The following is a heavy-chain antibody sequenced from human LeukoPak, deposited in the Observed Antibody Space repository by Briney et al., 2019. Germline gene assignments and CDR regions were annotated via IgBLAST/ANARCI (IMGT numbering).Heavy chain of an antibody. CDR1: GFTFSSYT. CDR2: ISYDGSNK. CDR3: AKDGPYSYGRYYFDY. D-gene: IGHD5-18*01. Sequence: PGGSLRLSCAASGFTFSSYTMHWVRQAPGKGLEWVAVISYDGSNKYYADSVKGRFTISRDNSKNTLYLQMNSLRAEDTAVYYCAKDGPYSYGRYYFDYWGQGTLVTVSS. V-gene: IGHV3-30*04. J-gene: IGHJ4*02.